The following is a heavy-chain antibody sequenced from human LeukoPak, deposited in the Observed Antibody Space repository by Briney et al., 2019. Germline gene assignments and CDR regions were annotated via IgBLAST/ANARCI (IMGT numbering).Heavy chain of an antibody. J-gene: IGHJ4*02. Sequence: GRSLRLSCAASGLTFSNYGMHWVRQAPGKGLEWVAVISYDGSNTNYADSVKGRLTISRDNSKNTLYLQMNSLRAEDTAVYYCAKDRSGIYFDDWGQGTLITVSS. V-gene: IGHV3-30*18. D-gene: IGHD1-26*01. CDR3: AKDRSGIYFDD. CDR2: ISYDGSNT. CDR1: GLTFSNYG.